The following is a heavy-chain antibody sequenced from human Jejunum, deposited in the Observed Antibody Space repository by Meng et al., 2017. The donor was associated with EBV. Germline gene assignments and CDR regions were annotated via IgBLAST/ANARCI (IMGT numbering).Heavy chain of an antibody. Sequence: VLLEDWGAGLVTPSETLSLTSAVYFASFSGYSWSWIRQSRGEGLEWIGEINHSGSTNYNPSLKSRVTILVDTSKNQFSLKVNSVTAADTAVYYCARRVDLGVTAHFDYWGQGTLVTVSS. CDR1: FASFSGYS. CDR2: INHSGST. CDR3: ARRVDLGVTAHFDY. D-gene: IGHD2-21*02. J-gene: IGHJ4*02. V-gene: IGHV4-34*01.